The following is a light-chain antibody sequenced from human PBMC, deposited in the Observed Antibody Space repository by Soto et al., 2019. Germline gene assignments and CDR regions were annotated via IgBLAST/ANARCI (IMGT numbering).Light chain of an antibody. J-gene: IGKJ4*01. CDR3: QQYDNRPLA. Sequence: DIQMTQSPSSLSAAVGDRVTITCQASQDISNFLNWYQQKPGKGPKLMIYDVSDLETGDPSTFGGSGSGTHFTCTISSLQPADTATDYWQQYDNRPLAFGGGTKVEIK. CDR2: DVS. V-gene: IGKV1-33*01. CDR1: QDISNF.